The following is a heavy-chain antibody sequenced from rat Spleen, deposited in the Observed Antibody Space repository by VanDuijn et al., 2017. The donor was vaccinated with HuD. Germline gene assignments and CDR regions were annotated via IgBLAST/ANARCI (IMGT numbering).Heavy chain of an antibody. CDR2: VWSGGNT. V-gene: IGHV2-45*01. Sequence: QVQLKESGPGLVQPSQTLSLTCTVAGFSLINYNVHWVRQPPGQGLEWVGVVWSGGNTDFNSDLKSRLSINRDTSNNQVFLKMNSLQSEDTATYYCARDGYPGMDYWGHGVLVTVSS. CDR3: ARDGYPGMDY. CDR1: GFSLINYN. J-gene: IGHJ2*01. D-gene: IGHD1-4*01.